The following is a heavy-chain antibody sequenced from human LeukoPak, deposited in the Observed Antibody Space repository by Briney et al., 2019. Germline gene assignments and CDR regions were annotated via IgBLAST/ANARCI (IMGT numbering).Heavy chain of an antibody. J-gene: IGHJ6*03. CDR3: ARYSGYDLDDYYYYYMDV. CDR1: GFTFSSYW. D-gene: IGHD5-12*01. CDR2: IKQDGSEK. V-gene: IGHV3-7*01. Sequence: GGSLRLSCAASGFTFSSYWMSWVRQAPGKGLEWVANIKQDGSEKYYVDSVKGRFIISRDNAKNSLYLQMNSLRAEDTAVYYCARYSGYDLDDYYYYYMDVWGKGTTVTVSS.